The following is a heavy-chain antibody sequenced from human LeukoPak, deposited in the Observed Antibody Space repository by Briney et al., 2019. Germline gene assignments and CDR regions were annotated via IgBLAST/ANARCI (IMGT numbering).Heavy chain of an antibody. D-gene: IGHD5-18*01. CDR3: ARHVQDTSMISPLYYFDY. V-gene: IGHV4-59*08. CDR1: GGSISSYY. J-gene: IGHJ4*02. CDR2: IYYTGST. Sequence: SETLSLTCTVSGGSISSYYWSWIRQPPGKGLEWIGYIYYTGSTNYNPSLKSRVTISVDTSKNLFSLKLSSVTAADTAVYYCARHVQDTSMISPLYYFDYWGRGTLVTVSS.